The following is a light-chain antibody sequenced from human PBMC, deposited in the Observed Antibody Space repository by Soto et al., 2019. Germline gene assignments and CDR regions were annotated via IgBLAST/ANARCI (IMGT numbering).Light chain of an antibody. V-gene: IGLV2-14*01. CDR1: SGDIGSYNR. CDR3: SSYTNINTRACV. CDR2: EVT. Sequence: QSVLTQPASVSGSPGQSITISCTGTSGDIGSYNRVSWYQQHQGKAPKLIIYEVTDRPSGVSNRFSGSKSGNTASLTISGLQAEDEAEYYCSSYTNINTRACVFGTGTKLTVL. J-gene: IGLJ1*01.